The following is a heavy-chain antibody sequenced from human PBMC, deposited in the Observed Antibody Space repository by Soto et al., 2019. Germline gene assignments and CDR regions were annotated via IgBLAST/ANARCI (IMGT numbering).Heavy chain of an antibody. V-gene: IGHV3-33*01. D-gene: IGHD2-2*02. CDR3: ARVRSCSSTTCYNFAW. Sequence: QVQLVESGGGVVQPGRSLRLSCAASGFTFSSYGMHWVRQAPGKGLEWVAVIWYDGSNKYYADSVKGRFTISRDNSKNTLYLQMNSLTAEDTAVYYCARVRSCSSTTCYNFAWWGQGTLVTVSS. J-gene: IGHJ4*02. CDR2: IWYDGSNK. CDR1: GFTFSSYG.